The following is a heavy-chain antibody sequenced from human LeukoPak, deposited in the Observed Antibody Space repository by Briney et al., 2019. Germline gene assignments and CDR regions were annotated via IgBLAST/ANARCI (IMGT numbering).Heavy chain of an antibody. V-gene: IGHV3-30-3*01. CDR3: AKGNNLLTAYYD. CDR1: GFTFSSYA. Sequence: GGSLRLSCAASGFTFSSYAMHWVRQAPGKGLEWVAVISYDGSNKYYADSVKGRFTISRDNAKNSLYLQMNSLRPEDTALYYCAKGNNLLTAYYDWGQGTLVTVSS. D-gene: IGHD3-9*01. CDR2: ISYDGSNK. J-gene: IGHJ4*02.